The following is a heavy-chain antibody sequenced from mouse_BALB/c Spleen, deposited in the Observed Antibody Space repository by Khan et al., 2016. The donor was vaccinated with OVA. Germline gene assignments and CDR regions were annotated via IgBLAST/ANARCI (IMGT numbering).Heavy chain of an antibody. D-gene: IGHD2-12*01. CDR3: TRRCYVAWFTY. CDR1: GYSFTTYY. V-gene: IGHV1S135*01. J-gene: IGHJ3*01. Sequence: EVQLQESGPELMKPGASVKISCKASGYSFTTYYIHWVIQSHGKSLEWIGFIDPFSGGTTYNQNFKGKATLTADKSSSTAYIHPSNLNSEASGGYYCTRRCYVAWFTYWGQGTLVTVSA. CDR2: IDPFSGGT.